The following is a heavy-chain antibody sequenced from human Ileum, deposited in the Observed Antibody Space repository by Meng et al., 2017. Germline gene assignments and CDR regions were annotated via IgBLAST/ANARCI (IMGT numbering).Heavy chain of an antibody. Sequence: QVQLVESGGGVDQPGGCLRLSCSASGFTFSSFGMRLVRQAPGKGLEWVALMSFDGSKIFYGDSVKGRFTISRDNSKNTLYLQMNSLRAEDTAVYYCAFGVCGSNCYYLESWGQGTLVTVSS. CDR2: MSFDGSKI. D-gene: IGHD3-22*01. CDR3: AFGVCGSNCYYLES. J-gene: IGHJ4*02. V-gene: IGHV3-30*03. CDR1: GFTFSSFG.